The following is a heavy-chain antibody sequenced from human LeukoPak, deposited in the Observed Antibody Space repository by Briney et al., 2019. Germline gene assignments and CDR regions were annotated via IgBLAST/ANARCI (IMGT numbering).Heavy chain of an antibody. CDR3: AREGDIAAAGDY. CDR1: GYTFTSYG. CDR2: ISAYNGNT. V-gene: IGHV1-18*01. Sequence: ASVKVSCKASGYTFTSYGISWVRQAPGQGLEWMGWISAYNGNTNYAQKFQGRVTITADKSTSTAYMELSSLRSEDTAVYYCAREGDIAAAGDYWGQGTLVTVSS. J-gene: IGHJ4*02. D-gene: IGHD6-13*01.